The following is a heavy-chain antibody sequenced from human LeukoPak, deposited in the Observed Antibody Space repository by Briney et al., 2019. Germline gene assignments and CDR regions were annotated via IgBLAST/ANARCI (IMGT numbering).Heavy chain of an antibody. CDR1: GGSISSGGYS. CDR3: ARGRGSYRMY. V-gene: IGHV4-30-2*01. J-gene: IGHJ4*02. CDR2: INHSGST. D-gene: IGHD1-26*01. Sequence: SQTLSLTCAVSGGSISSGGYSWSWIRQPPGKGLEWIGEINHSGSTNYNPSLKSRVTISVDTSKNQFSLKLSSVTAADTAVYYCARGRGSYRMYWGQGTLVTVSS.